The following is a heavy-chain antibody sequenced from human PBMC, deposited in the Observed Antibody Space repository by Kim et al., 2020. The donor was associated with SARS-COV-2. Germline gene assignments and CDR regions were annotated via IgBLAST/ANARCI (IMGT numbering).Heavy chain of an antibody. CDR3: ARDTDAFDI. CDR2: LNSDGSNR. V-gene: IGHV3-74*01. Sequence: GGSLRLSCAASGFTFSSYWMHWVRQAPGKGLVWVSRLNSDGSNRAYADSVRDRFTIFRDNAKNMVYLQMNSLRAEDTAVYYCARDTDAFDIWGQGTMVTV. J-gene: IGHJ3*02. CDR1: GFTFSSYW.